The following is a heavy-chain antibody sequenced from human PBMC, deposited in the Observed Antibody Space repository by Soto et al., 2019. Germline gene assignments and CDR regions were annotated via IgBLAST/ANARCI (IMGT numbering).Heavy chain of an antibody. Sequence: PGESLKISCKGSGYSFTSYWISWVRQMPGKGPEWMGIIYPGDSDAKYSPSFQGQVTISADKSISTAYLQWSTLKASDTATYYCARQSGDYPASEMDYWGQGTLVTVSS. CDR1: GYSFTSYW. J-gene: IGHJ4*02. V-gene: IGHV5-51*01. D-gene: IGHD4-17*01. CDR3: ARQSGDYPASEMDY. CDR2: IYPGDSDA.